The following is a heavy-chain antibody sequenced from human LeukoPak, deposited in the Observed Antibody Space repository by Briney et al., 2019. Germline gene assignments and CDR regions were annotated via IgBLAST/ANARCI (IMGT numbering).Heavy chain of an antibody. CDR3: ASRYCSGGSCYSQGSY. CDR2: ISSSGSTI. D-gene: IGHD2-15*01. J-gene: IGHJ4*02. V-gene: IGHV3-48*03. Sequence: PGGSLTLSCGVSGFTLSSYEMNWVRQAAGKGLEWVSYISSSGSTIYYADSVKGRFTISRENAKNSLYLQMNSLRAEDTAVYYCASRYCSGGSCYSQGSYWGQGTLVTVSS. CDR1: GFTLSSYE.